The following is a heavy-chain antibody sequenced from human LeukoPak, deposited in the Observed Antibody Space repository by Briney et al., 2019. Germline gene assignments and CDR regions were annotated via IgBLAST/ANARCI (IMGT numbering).Heavy chain of an antibody. Sequence: PSETLSLTCTVSGGSISSYYWSWIRQPAGKGLEWIGRIYTSGSTNYNPSLKSRVTMSVDTSKNQFSLKLSSVTAADTAVYYCARGDTGYSYGSFFDYWGQGTLVTVSS. D-gene: IGHD5-18*01. V-gene: IGHV4-4*07. CDR2: IYTSGST. CDR3: ARGDTGYSYGSFFDY. J-gene: IGHJ4*02. CDR1: GGSISSYY.